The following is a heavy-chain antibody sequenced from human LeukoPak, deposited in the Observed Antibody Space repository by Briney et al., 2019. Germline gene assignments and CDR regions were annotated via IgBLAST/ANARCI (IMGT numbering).Heavy chain of an antibody. CDR3: ARDLAGWFDP. CDR1: GGSISSSSYY. J-gene: IGHJ5*02. Sequence: SETLSLTCTVSGGSISSSSYYWSWIRQPAGKGLEWIGRIYTSGSTNYNPSLKSRVTMSVDTSKNQFSLKLSSVTAADTAVYYCARDLAGWFDPWGQGTLVTVSS. CDR2: IYTSGST. V-gene: IGHV4-61*02.